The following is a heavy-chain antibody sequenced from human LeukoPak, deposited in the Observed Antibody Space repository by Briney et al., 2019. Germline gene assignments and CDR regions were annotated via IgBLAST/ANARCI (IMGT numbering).Heavy chain of an antibody. J-gene: IGHJ4*02. CDR2: INGRGDST. CDR3: IPCY. D-gene: IGHD6-6*01. V-gene: IGHV3-23*01. Sequence: GGSLRLSCAASGFIFNTYAMSWVRQAPGKGLEWVSAINGRGDSTWYADSVKGRFTISRDNSKNTLYLQMSSLRADDTAVYRSIPCYWGQGTLVTVSS. CDR1: GFIFNTYA.